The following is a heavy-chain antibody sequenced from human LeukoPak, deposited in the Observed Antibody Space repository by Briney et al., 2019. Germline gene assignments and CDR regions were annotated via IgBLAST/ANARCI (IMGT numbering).Heavy chain of an antibody. CDR1: GFTFSSYE. V-gene: IGHV3-48*03. D-gene: IGHD2-21*02. CDR3: AREPYCGGDCYLDF. J-gene: IGHJ4*02. CDR2: ISSSGSRI. Sequence: GGSLRLSCPASGFTFSSYEMNWVRQAPGKGLEWVSHISSSGSRIYYADSVKGRFTISRDNAKNLLYLQMNSLRAEDAAVYYCAREPYCGGDCYLDFWGQGTLVAVSS.